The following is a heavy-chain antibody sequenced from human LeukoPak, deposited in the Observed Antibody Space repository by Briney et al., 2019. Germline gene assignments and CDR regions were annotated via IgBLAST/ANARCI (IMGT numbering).Heavy chain of an antibody. J-gene: IGHJ4*02. D-gene: IGHD6-13*01. CDR2: INHSGST. CDR1: GGSFSGYY. CDR3: ARVSPRIAAAGTPSFTDY. Sequence: SETLSLTCAVYGGSFSGYYWSWIRQPPGKGLEWIGEINHSGSTNYNPSLKSRVTISVDTSKNRFSLKLSSVTAADTAVYYCARVSPRIAAAGTPSFTDYWGQGTLVTVSS. V-gene: IGHV4-34*01.